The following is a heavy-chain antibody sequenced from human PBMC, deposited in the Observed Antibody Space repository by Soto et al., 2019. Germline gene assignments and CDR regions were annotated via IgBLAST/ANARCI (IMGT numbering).Heavy chain of an antibody. CDR3: AKVGGVPGRPDWPVFDP. J-gene: IGHJ5*02. Sequence: EVQLLESGGGLVQRGGSLRLSCAASGFTFSSYAMSWVRQAPGKGLEWVSEISGSGGATYYAGSVKGRFTISRDNSKNTLYLQMNSLRAEDTAVYHCAKVGGVPGRPDWPVFDPWGQGTLVTVSS. V-gene: IGHV3-23*01. CDR1: GFTFSSYA. D-gene: IGHD2-2*01. CDR2: ISGSGGAT.